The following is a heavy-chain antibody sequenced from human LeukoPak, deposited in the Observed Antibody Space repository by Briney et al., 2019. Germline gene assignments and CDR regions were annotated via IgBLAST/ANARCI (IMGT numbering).Heavy chain of an antibody. CDR1: GGSISSGGYY. J-gene: IGHJ4*02. CDR2: IYYSGIT. Sequence: SETLSLTCTVSGGSISSGGYYWSWIPQHPGKGLGWIGYIYYSGITYYNPSLKSRVTISVDTSKNQFSLKLSSVTAADTAMYYCARTRESPYDSSGYGFDYWGQGTLVTVSS. D-gene: IGHD3-22*01. V-gene: IGHV4-31*03. CDR3: ARTRESPYDSSGYGFDY.